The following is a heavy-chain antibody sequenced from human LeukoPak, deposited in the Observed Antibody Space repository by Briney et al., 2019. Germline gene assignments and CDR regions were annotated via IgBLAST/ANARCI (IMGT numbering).Heavy chain of an antibody. CDR1: GYSVTSYW. Sequence: GESLKISCQGSGYSVTSYWIGWVRQMPGKGLEWMGIIYPGDSDTRYSPSFQGQVTISADKSISTAYLQWSSLKASDTAMYYCARLPGPYDSSGYFDAFDIWGQGTMVTVSS. J-gene: IGHJ3*02. D-gene: IGHD3-22*01. CDR3: ARLPGPYDSSGYFDAFDI. V-gene: IGHV5-51*01. CDR2: IYPGDSDT.